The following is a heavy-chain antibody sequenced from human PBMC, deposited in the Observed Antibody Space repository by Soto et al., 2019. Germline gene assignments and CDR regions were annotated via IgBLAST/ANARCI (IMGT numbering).Heavy chain of an antibody. J-gene: IGHJ4*02. D-gene: IGHD1-1*01. CDR3: ARGRYGDY. Sequence: QVHLVQSGAEVKKPGASVKVSCKGSGYAFTTYGITWVRQAPGQGLEWMGWISAHNGNTNYAQKLQGRVTVTRDTSTSTAYMDLRSLRSDDTAVYYCARGRYGDYWGQGALFNVSS. V-gene: IGHV1-18*01. CDR2: ISAHNGNT. CDR1: GYAFTTYG.